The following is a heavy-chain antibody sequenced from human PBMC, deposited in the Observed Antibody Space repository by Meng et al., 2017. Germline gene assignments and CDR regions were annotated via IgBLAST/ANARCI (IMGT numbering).Heavy chain of an antibody. V-gene: IGHV1-2*06. D-gene: IGHD6-13*01. CDR2: INPNSGGT. J-gene: IGHJ6*02. CDR1: GYTFTGYY. Sequence: ASVKVSCKASGYTFTGYYMHWVRQAPGQGLEWMGRINPNSGGTNYAQKFQGRVTMTRDTSISTAYMELSRLRSDDTAVYYCARAKYSSSWYEYYYGMDVWGQGTMVTVSS. CDR3: ARAKYSSSWYEYYYGMDV.